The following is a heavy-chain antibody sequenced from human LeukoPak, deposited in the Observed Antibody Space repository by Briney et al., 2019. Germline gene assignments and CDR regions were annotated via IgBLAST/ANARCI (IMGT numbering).Heavy chain of an antibody. CDR2: ISGGGDTT. J-gene: IGHJ4*02. CDR1: GFTFSNYW. V-gene: IGHV3-23*01. Sequence: GGSLRLSCAASGFTFSNYWMSWVRQAPGKGLEWVSSISGGGDTTNYADSVKGRFTISRDNSKNTLYLQMNSLRGEDTARYYCAKATIGQWLVKVDSFDSWGQGTLVSVSS. CDR3: AKATIGQWLVKVDSFDS. D-gene: IGHD6-19*01.